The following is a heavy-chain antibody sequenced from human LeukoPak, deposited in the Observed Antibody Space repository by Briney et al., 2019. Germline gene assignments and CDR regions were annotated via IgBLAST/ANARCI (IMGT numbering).Heavy chain of an antibody. D-gene: IGHD6-13*01. Sequence: GASVKVSCKASGYTFTSYYMHWVRQAPGQGLEWMGIINPSGGSTSYAQKFQGRVTMTRDTSTSTVYMELSSLRTEDTAVYYCASQALAAAAPFDYWGQGTLVTVSS. V-gene: IGHV1-46*01. CDR2: INPSGGST. CDR1: GYTFTSYY. J-gene: IGHJ4*02. CDR3: ASQALAAAAPFDY.